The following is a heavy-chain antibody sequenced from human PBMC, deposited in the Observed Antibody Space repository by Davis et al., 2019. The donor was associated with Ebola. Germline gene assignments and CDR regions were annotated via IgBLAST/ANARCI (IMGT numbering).Heavy chain of an antibody. CDR3: ARGSVRRMTTVVTRYYYYGMDV. V-gene: IGHV1-69*13. D-gene: IGHD4-23*01. CDR1: GGTFSSYA. CDR2: IIPIFGTA. Sequence: SVKVSCKASGGTFSSYAISWVRQAPGQGLEWMGGIIPIFGTANYAQKFQGRVTITADESTSTAYMELSSLRSEDTAVYYCARGSVRRMTTVVTRYYYYGMDVWGQGTTVTVSS. J-gene: IGHJ6*02.